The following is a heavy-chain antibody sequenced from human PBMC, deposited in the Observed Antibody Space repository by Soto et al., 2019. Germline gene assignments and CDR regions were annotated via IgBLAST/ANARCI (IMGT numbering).Heavy chain of an antibody. Sequence: EVQLVESGGGLVQPGGSLRLSCAASGLTLADYWMNWVRQAPGKGLEWVANIKKDGSEKNYVDAVKGRFTISRDNAKNSLFLQMNSLRAEDTAVYYCAGGPGWASEFWGPGTLVTVSS. V-gene: IGHV3-7*05. CDR3: AGGPGWASEF. J-gene: IGHJ4*02. CDR1: GLTLADYW. CDR2: IKKDGSEK. D-gene: IGHD3-9*01.